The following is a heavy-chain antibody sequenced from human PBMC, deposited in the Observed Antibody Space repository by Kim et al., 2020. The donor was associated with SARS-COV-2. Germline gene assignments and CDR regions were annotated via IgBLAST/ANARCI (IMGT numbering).Heavy chain of an antibody. CDR2: IYYSGST. Sequence: SETLSLTCTVSGGSISSSSYYWGWIRQPPGKGLEWIGSIYYSGSTYYNPSLKSRVTISVDTSKNQFSLKLSSVTAADTAVYYCARHEWYSSSWYPYYFDYWGQGTLVTVSS. J-gene: IGHJ4*02. CDR1: GGSISSSSYY. V-gene: IGHV4-39*01. D-gene: IGHD6-13*01. CDR3: ARHEWYSSSWYPYYFDY.